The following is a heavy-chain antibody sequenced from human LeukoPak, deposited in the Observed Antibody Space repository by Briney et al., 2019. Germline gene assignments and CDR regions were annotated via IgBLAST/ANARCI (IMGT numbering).Heavy chain of an antibody. CDR1: GFIFNSYW. Sequence: GGSLRLSCAASGFIFNSYWMSWVRQAPGKGLEWVANINQDGSEKYYVGSVKGRFTISRDSAKSSLYLQMNSLRAEDTAVYYCARGLRSSWGLDDYWGQGTLVTVSS. CDR3: ARGLRSSWGLDDY. D-gene: IGHD6-13*01. CDR2: INQDGSEK. J-gene: IGHJ4*02. V-gene: IGHV3-7*01.